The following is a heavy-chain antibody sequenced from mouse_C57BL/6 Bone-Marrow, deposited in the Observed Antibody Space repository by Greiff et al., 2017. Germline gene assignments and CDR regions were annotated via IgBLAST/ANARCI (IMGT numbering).Heavy chain of an antibody. Sequence: EVQLQESGAELVRPGASVKLSCTASGFNIKDDYMHWVKQRPEQGLEWIGWIDPENGDTEYASKFQGKATITADTSSNTAYLQLSRLTSEDTAVYYCTTLFYYYGEGFAYWGQGTLVTVSA. V-gene: IGHV14-4*01. CDR3: TTLFYYYGEGFAY. D-gene: IGHD1-1*01. CDR2: IDPENGDT. J-gene: IGHJ3*01. CDR1: GFNIKDDY.